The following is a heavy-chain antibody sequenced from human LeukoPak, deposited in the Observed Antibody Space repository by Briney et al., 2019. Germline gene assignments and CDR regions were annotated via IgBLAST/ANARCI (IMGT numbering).Heavy chain of an antibody. D-gene: IGHD2-21*02. CDR3: ARQGDTGSWYFDY. CDR1: GFTFSYYA. Sequence: GGSLRLSCAASGFTFSYYAMHWVRQAPGKGLEWVAVISYDGSNKYYADSVKGQVTISRDNSKSTLYLQMDSLRAGDTAVYYCARQGDTGSWYFDYWGQGTLVTVSS. J-gene: IGHJ4*02. CDR2: ISYDGSNK. V-gene: IGHV3-30-3*01.